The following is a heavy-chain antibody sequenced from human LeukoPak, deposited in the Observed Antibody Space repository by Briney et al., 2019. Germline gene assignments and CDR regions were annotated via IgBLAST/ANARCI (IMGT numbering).Heavy chain of an antibody. D-gene: IGHD6-19*01. CDR1: GGTFSSYA. V-gene: IGHV1-69*13. Sequence: ASVKVSCKASGGTFSSYAISWVRQAPGQGLEWMGGIIPIFGTANYAQKFQGRVTITADESTSTAYMELSSLRSEDTAVYYCARDRRPVYGWSHYYYYYGMDVWGQGTRSPSP. CDR2: IIPIFGTA. J-gene: IGHJ6*02. CDR3: ARDRRPVYGWSHYYYYYGMDV.